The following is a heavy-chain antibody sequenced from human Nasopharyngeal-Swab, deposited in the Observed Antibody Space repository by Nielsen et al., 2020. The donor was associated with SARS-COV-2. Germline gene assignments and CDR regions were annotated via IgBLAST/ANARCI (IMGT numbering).Heavy chain of an antibody. Sequence: WIRQPPGKGLEWIGYIYYSGSTYYNPSLKSRVTISVDTSKNQFSRKLSSVTAADTAVYYCARDSGVAGTKYYYYGMDVWGQGTTVTVSS. D-gene: IGHD6-19*01. CDR2: IYYSGST. J-gene: IGHJ6*02. V-gene: IGHV4-30-4*01. CDR3: ARDSGVAGTKYYYYGMDV.